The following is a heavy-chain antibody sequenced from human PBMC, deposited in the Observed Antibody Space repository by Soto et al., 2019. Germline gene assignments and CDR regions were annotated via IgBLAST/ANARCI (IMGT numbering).Heavy chain of an antibody. CDR1: GGSFSCYY. CDR3: ARVRDYDFWSGYYKSYFDY. J-gene: IGHJ4*02. CDR2: INHSGST. V-gene: IGHV4-34*01. Sequence: SETLSLTCAVYGGSFSCYYWSWIRQPPGKGLEWIGEINHSGSTNYNPSLKSRVTISVDTSKNQFSLKLSSVTAADTAVYYCARVRDYDFWSGYYKSYFDYWGQGTLVTVSS. D-gene: IGHD3-3*01.